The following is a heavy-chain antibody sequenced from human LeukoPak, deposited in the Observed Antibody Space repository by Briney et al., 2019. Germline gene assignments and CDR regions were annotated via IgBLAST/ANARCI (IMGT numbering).Heavy chain of an antibody. Sequence: SETLSLTCTVSGDSISSGDYYWSWIRQPAGKGLEWIGRISSSGSTNYNPSLKSRVTISVDTSKNQFSLKLSSVTAADTAVYYCARSLGYSSGWYLNYWGQGTLVTVSS. V-gene: IGHV4-61*02. CDR1: GDSISSGDYY. CDR3: ARSLGYSSGWYLNY. J-gene: IGHJ4*02. CDR2: ISSSGST. D-gene: IGHD6-19*01.